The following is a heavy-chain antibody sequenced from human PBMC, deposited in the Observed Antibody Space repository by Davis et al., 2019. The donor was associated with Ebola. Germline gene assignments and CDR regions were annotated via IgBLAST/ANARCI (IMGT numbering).Heavy chain of an antibody. J-gene: IGHJ6*03. D-gene: IGHD2-15*01. CDR3: AREGYCSGGSCPLFYYYYYMDV. CDR2: INPNSGGT. CDR1: GYTFTGYY. Sequence: ASVKVSCKASGYTFTGYYMHWVRQAPGQGLEWMGWINPNSGGTNYAQKLQGRVTMTTDPSTSTAYVELRSLRSDDTAVYYCAREGYCSGGSCPLFYYYYYMDVWGKGTTVTVSS. V-gene: IGHV1-2*02.